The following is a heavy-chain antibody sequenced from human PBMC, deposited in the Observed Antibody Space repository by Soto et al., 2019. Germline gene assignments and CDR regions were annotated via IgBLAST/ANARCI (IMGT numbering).Heavy chain of an antibody. D-gene: IGHD3-22*01. V-gene: IGHV3-23*01. Sequence: GSLRLSCAASGFTFSNYAMSWVRQAPGKGLGWVSSISGSGANTYYADSVKGRFTISRDNSKNTLYLQMNSLRAGDTAVYFCAKVLYDSTRGYFDYWGPGTLVTVSS. CDR3: AKVLYDSTRGYFDY. CDR1: GFTFSNYA. CDR2: ISGSGANT. J-gene: IGHJ4*02.